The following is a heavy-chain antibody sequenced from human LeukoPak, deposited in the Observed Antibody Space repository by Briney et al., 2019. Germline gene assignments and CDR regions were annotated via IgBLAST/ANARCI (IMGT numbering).Heavy chain of an antibody. D-gene: IGHD3-16*01. CDR3: ARAAGGTRNYYMDV. V-gene: IGHV1-8*01. Sequence: ASVKVSCKASGYTFSSYDVNWARQATGQGLEWMGWMNPSSGNTGYAQKFQGRVTIIRNTSISTAYMELSSLRSEDTAVYYCARAAGGTRNYYMDVWAKGTTVTVSS. J-gene: IGHJ6*03. CDR1: GYTFSSYD. CDR2: MNPSSGNT.